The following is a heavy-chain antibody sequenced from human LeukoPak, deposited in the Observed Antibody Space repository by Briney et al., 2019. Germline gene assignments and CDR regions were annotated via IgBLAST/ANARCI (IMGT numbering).Heavy chain of an antibody. V-gene: IGHV1-69*13. CDR2: IIPIFGTA. J-gene: IGHJ4*02. D-gene: IGHD1-1*01. CDR3: ARNVRLERRSPLDY. CDR1: GGTFSSYA. Sequence: SVKVSCKASGGTFSSYAISWVRQAPGQGLEWMGGIIPIFGTANYAQKFQGRVTITADESTSTAYMELSSLRSDDTAVYYCARNVRLERRSPLDYWGQGTLVTVSS.